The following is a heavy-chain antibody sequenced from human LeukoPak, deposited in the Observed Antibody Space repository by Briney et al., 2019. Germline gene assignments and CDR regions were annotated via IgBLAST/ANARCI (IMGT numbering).Heavy chain of an antibody. CDR1: GGTFSSYA. D-gene: IGHD5-12*01. CDR2: IIPILGIA. J-gene: IGHJ5*02. V-gene: IGHV1-69*04. CDR3: ARSSGYDGENWFDP. Sequence: AASVKVSCKASGGTFSSYAISWVRQAPGQGLEWMGRIIPILGIANYAQKFQGRVTITADKSTSTAYMELSSLRSEDTAVYYCARSSGYDGENWFDPWGQGTLVTVSS.